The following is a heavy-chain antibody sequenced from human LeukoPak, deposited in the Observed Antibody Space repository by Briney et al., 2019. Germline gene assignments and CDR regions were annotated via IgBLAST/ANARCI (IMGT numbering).Heavy chain of an antibody. CDR1: DFSFITYA. CDR3: ARDQVGYDNSAYCFDY. CDR2: ISGGGDAT. J-gene: IGHJ4*02. D-gene: IGHD3-22*01. V-gene: IGHV3-23*01. Sequence: GGSLRLSCAASDFSFITYAMSWVRQAPGKGLEWVSTISGGGDATYYADSVKGRFTISRDNSKNTLYLQMNSLRVEDTAVYYCARDQVGYDNSAYCFDYWGQGTLVTVSS.